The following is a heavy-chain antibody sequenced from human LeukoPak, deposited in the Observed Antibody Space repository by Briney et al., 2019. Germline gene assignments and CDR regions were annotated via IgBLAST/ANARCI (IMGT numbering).Heavy chain of an antibody. Sequence: GRSLRLSCAASGFTFSSYGMHWVRQAPGKGREWVAVIWYDGSNKYYADSVKGRFTISRDNSKNTLYLQMNSLRAEATAVYYGGGLGGETRPRHLGPGDYLDYGGKGTLVTVPS. CDR1: GFTFSSYG. CDR3: GGLGGETRPRHLGPGDYLDY. D-gene: IGHD1-1*01. J-gene: IGHJ4*02. CDR2: IWYDGSNK. V-gene: IGHV3-33*01.